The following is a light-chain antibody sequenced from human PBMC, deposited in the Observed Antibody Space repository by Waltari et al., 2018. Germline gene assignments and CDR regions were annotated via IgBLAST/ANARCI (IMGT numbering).Light chain of an antibody. CDR1: QSVGPY. Sequence: EIVMTQSPATLSVSPGERATLSCRASQSVGPYLAWYQEKPGQGPRLLISGASIRATGIPARFRGSGSETEFTLTITSLQSEDFAVYYCQQYNYWPLTFGGGTKVEIK. CDR2: GAS. V-gene: IGKV3-15*01. CDR3: QQYNYWPLT. J-gene: IGKJ4*01.